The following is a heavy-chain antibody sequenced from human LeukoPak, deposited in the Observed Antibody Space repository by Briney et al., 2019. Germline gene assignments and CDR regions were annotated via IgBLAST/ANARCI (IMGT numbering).Heavy chain of an antibody. CDR2: IYYSGST. CDR1: GGSISSSSYY. J-gene: IGHJ3*01. V-gene: IGHV4-39*01. D-gene: IGHD1-7*01. Sequence: SETLSLTCTVSGGSISSSSYYWGWIRQPPGKGLEWIGSIYYSGSTYYNPSLKSRVTISVDTSKSQFSLKLSSVTAADTAVYYCARGNWNYLKIWGQGTMVTVSS. CDR3: ARGNWNYLKI.